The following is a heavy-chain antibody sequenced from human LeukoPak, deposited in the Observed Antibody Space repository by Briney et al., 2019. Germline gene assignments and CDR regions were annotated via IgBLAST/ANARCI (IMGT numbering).Heavy chain of an antibody. CDR1: SGSISSSNW. CDR2: IYHSGST. Sequence: SETLSLTCAVSSGSISSSNWWSWVRQPPGKGLEWIGEIYHSGSTNYNPSLKSRVTISVDKSKNQFSLKLSSVTAADTAVYYCARSVLGLPEAGTTPKHFDYWGQGTLVTVSS. D-gene: IGHD6-19*01. CDR3: ARSVLGLPEAGTTPKHFDY. J-gene: IGHJ4*02. V-gene: IGHV4-4*02.